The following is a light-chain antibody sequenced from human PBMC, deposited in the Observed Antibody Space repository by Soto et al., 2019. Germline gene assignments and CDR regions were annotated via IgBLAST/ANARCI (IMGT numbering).Light chain of an antibody. CDR1: RGISSK. J-gene: IGKJ5*01. V-gene: IGKV3-15*01. Sequence: ILMTQSPATLSVSPGERATLSCRAGRGISSKLAWYQQKPGQAPRLLIYDASTMATGIPARFSGRGSGTEFSLPISRLQPEDFAVYHCPQYYSSPRTFGQGTRLEIK. CDR3: PQYYSSPRT. CDR2: DAS.